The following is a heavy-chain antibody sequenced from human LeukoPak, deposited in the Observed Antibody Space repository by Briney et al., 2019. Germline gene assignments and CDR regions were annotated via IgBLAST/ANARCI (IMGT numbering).Heavy chain of an antibody. CDR1: GFIFSNYA. Sequence: GGSLXLSCAASGFIFSNYAMSWVRQAPGKGLXGXXXXXGREGGTYYADSVKGRFTVSRDHPKNTLYLQMNTLRVEDTAVYYCAKWGDYDILTGYYDSDYWGHGTLVTVSS. V-gene: IGHV3-23*01. CDR3: AKWGDYDILTGYYDSDY. J-gene: IGHJ4*01. D-gene: IGHD3-9*01. CDR2: XXGREGGT.